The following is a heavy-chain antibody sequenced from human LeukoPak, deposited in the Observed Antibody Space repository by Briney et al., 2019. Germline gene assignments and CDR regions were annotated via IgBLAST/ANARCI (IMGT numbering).Heavy chain of an antibody. Sequence: SVKVSCKASGGTFSSYAISWVRQAPGQGLEWMGRIIPILGIANYAQKFQGRVTITADKSTSTAYMELSRLRSEDTAVYYCARELVVVPAAIPFDPWGQGTLVTVSS. D-gene: IGHD2-2*01. CDR3: ARELVVVPAAIPFDP. V-gene: IGHV1-69*04. CDR1: GGTFSSYA. J-gene: IGHJ5*02. CDR2: IIPILGIA.